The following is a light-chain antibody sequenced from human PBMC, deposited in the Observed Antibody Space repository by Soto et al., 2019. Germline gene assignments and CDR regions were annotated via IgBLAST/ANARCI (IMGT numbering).Light chain of an antibody. CDR2: GNS. CDR1: SSNIGAGYD. J-gene: IGLJ3*02. Sequence: QSALTQPPSVSGAPGQRVTISCTGSSSNIGAGYDVHWYQQLPGTAPKLLIYGNSNRPSGVPDRFSGSKSGTSASLAITGLQAEDEADYYCQSYDSSLSDGVFGGGTQLTVL. V-gene: IGLV1-40*01. CDR3: QSYDSSLSDGV.